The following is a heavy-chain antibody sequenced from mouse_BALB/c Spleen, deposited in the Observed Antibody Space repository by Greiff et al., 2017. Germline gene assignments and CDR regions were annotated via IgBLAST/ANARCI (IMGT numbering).Heavy chain of an antibody. CDR3: ARLYAMDY. CDR1: GFAFSSYD. CDR2: ISSGGGST. V-gene: IGHV5-12-1*01. J-gene: IGHJ4*01. Sequence: EVKLVESGGGLVKPGGSLKLSCAASGFAFSSYDMSWVRQTPEKRLEWVAYISSGGGSTYYPDTVKGRFTISRDNAKNTLYLQMSSLKSEDTAMYYCARLYAMDYWGQGNSDTVSS.